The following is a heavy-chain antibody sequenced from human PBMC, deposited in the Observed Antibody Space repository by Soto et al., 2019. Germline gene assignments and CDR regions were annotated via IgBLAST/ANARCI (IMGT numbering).Heavy chain of an antibody. V-gene: IGHV3-72*01. J-gene: IGHJ6*02. CDR3: TKPNWFDSIGWAGAGMDV. CDR1: GFTFSAYY. D-gene: IGHD3-22*01. CDR2: IRDKDNVYST. Sequence: EVQLVESGGGLVQPGGSLRLSCAASGFTFSAYYMDWVRQAPGKGLEWVGRIRDKDNVYSTQYAASVKGRFTISRDDSENSLYLQMNSLQTDDTAIYYCTKPNWFDSIGWAGAGMDVWGQGTTVTVFS.